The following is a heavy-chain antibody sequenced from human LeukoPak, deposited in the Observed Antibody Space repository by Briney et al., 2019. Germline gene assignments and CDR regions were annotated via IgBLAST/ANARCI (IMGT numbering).Heavy chain of an antibody. V-gene: IGHV3-7*01. CDR2: IREDGSET. D-gene: IGHD3-16*01. J-gene: IGHJ2*01. CDR1: GLTFRSHW. Sequence: GGSLRLSCAASGLTFRSHWMNWVRQAPGKGLGWVANIREDGSETYYVDSVKGRFTISRDNAKNSLILQMDSLRVDDTAVYYCARKDLEAYWYFDLWGRGTLVTVSS. CDR3: ARKDLEAYWYFDL.